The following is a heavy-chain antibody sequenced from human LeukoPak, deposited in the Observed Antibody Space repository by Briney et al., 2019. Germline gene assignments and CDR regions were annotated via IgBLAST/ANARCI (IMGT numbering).Heavy chain of an antibody. Sequence: SQTLSLTCAISGDSVSSNSAAWNWIRQSPSRGLEWLGRTYYRSKWYNDYAVSVKSRITINPDTSNNQFSLQLNSVTPEDTAVYYCARDQSHYGSGDYAFDIWGQGTMVTVSS. CDR2: TYYRSKWYN. J-gene: IGHJ3*02. D-gene: IGHD3-10*01. V-gene: IGHV6-1*01. CDR3: ARDQSHYGSGDYAFDI. CDR1: GDSVSSNSAA.